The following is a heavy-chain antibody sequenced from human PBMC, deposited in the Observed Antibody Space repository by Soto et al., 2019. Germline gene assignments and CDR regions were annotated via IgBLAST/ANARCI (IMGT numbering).Heavy chain of an antibody. CDR2: VSYSGKT. V-gene: IGHV4-59*07. D-gene: IGHD2-15*01. CDR1: GGSITPYY. CDR3: ARQQYTVVTAFDV. Sequence: QVQLQESGPGLVKTSDTLSLTCTVSGGSITPYYWSWIRQPPGEGLEWIGYVSYSGKTGYNPSLKSRVSMSIDTAKNEFSLKLTSLTAADAATYYCARQQYTVVTAFDVGGQGTTVAVSS. J-gene: IGHJ3*01.